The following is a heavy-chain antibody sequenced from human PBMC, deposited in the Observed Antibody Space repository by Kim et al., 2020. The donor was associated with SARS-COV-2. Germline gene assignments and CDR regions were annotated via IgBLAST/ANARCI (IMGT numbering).Heavy chain of an antibody. Sequence: GGSLRLSCAASGCTFSDYYMSWIRQAPGKGLEWVSYISSSGSNTNYADSVKGRFTISRDNAKNSLYLQMNSLRAEDTAVYYCARYGRMVRGRPVWGQGTTVTVSS. J-gene: IGHJ6*02. CDR1: GCTFSDYY. D-gene: IGHD3-10*01. CDR2: ISSSGSNT. CDR3: ARYGRMVRGRPV. V-gene: IGHV3-11*03.